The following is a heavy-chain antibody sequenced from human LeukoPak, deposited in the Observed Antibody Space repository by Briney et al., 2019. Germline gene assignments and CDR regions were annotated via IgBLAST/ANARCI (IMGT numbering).Heavy chain of an antibody. CDR2: IIVSGGST. CDR3: AIGILGYCSGGSCSDH. CDR1: GFTFSSFA. Sequence: PGGSLRLSCAASGFTFSSFALNWVRQAPGKGLEWVSSIIVSGGSTYYADSVKGRFTISRDNSKNTLYLQMNSLRAEDTAVYYCAIGILGYCSGGSCSDHWGQGTLVTVSS. J-gene: IGHJ4*02. V-gene: IGHV3-23*01. D-gene: IGHD2-15*01.